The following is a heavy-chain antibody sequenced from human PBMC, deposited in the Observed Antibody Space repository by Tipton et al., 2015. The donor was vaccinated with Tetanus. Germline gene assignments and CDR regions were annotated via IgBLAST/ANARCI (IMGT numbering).Heavy chain of an antibody. CDR1: GFIFSNNS. D-gene: IGHD5-12*01. V-gene: IGHV3-48*02. CDR3: SRGGLPRPVADAFDF. CDR2: ISGSGEIV. Sequence: SLRLSCAASGFIFSNNSMNWVRQAPGKGLDWVSHISGSGEIVHYADSVKGRFTISRDNSKNSLYLQMDSLRDEDSAVYYCSRGGLPRPVADAFDFWGQGAMVAVSS. J-gene: IGHJ3*01.